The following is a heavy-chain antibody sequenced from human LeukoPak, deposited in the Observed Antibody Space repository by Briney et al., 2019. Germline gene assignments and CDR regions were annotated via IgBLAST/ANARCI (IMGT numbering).Heavy chain of an antibody. CDR3: ARPGEGQPEGGFDL. D-gene: IGHD3-10*01. J-gene: IGHJ2*01. CDR1: GFTFSSYA. Sequence: GGSLRLSCAASGFTFSSYAMSWVRQAPGKGLEWVAVISYDGSNKYYADSVKGRFTISRDNSKNTLYLQMNSLRAEDTAVYYCARPGEGQPEGGFDLWGRGTLVTVSS. CDR2: ISYDGSNK. V-gene: IGHV3-30*03.